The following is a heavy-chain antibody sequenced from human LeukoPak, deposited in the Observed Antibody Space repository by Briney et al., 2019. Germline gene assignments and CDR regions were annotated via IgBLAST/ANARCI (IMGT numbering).Heavy chain of an antibody. CDR2: FIPILNTT. D-gene: IGHD5-12*01. CDR1: GGTFSGNS. Sequence: SVKVSCKASGGTFSGNSISWVRQAPGQGLEWMGRFIPILNTTNYAQDFQGRVTLTADKSTSTAYMELMSLGSEDTAVYYCARPYSGYELDAFDIWGQGTMVTVSS. CDR3: ARPYSGYELDAFDI. J-gene: IGHJ3*02. V-gene: IGHV1-69*08.